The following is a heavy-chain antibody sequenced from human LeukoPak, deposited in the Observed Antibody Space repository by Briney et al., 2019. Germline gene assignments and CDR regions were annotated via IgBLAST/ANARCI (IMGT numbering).Heavy chain of an antibody. CDR1: GFTFSTYA. V-gene: IGHV3-23*01. Sequence: GGSLGLSCAASGFTFSTYAMSWVRQAPGKGLEWVSLISGSGGSTYYADSVKGRFTISRDNSKNTLYLQMHSLRAEDTAVYYCAKEKMTTTSFDYWGQGTLVTVSS. CDR2: ISGSGGST. D-gene: IGHD5-24*01. CDR3: AKEKMTTTSFDY. J-gene: IGHJ4*02.